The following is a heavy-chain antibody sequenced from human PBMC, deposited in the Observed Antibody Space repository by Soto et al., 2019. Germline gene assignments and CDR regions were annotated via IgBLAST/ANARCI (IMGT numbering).Heavy chain of an antibody. J-gene: IGHJ4*02. CDR3: ARDPVAYCGGDCRTFDY. D-gene: IGHD2-21*02. CDR2: ISNDGSNK. Sequence: ESGGGVVQPGRSLRLSCAASGFTFSSYAMHWVRQAPGKGLEWVAVISNDGSNKNYADSVKGRFTISRDNSKNMLYLQMNSLRAEDTAVYYCARDPVAYCGGDCRTFDYWGQGTLVTVSS. V-gene: IGHV3-30-3*01. CDR1: GFTFSSYA.